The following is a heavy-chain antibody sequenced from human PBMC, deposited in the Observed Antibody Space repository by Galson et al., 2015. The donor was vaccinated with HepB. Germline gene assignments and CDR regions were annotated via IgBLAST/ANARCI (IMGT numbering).Heavy chain of an antibody. D-gene: IGHD4-17*01. J-gene: IGHJ5*02. Sequence: SLRLSCAASGFTFSSYAMSWVRQAPGKGLEWVSAISGSGGSTYYADSVKGRFTISRDNSKNTLYLQMNSLRAEDTAVYYCAKDLDFDYGDYGAYLDPWGQGTLVTVSS. CDR3: AKDLDFDYGDYGAYLDP. V-gene: IGHV3-23*01. CDR1: GFTFSSYA. CDR2: ISGSGGST.